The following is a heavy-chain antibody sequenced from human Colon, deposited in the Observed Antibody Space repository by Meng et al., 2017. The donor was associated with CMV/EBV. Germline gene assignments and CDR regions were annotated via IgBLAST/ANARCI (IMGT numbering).Heavy chain of an antibody. CDR3: ARGIRYSYGLSFDF. CDR2: IYFSGST. V-gene: IGHV4-61*01. Sequence: GSLRLSCSVSGGSVSSGSDYWSWIRQSPGKGLEWIGYIYFSGSTNYDPTLGSRVTISADTSKNQFSLTLRSVTAADTAVYYCARGIRYSYGLSFDFWGQGTLVTVSS. J-gene: IGHJ4*02. D-gene: IGHD5-18*01. CDR1: GGSVSSGSDY.